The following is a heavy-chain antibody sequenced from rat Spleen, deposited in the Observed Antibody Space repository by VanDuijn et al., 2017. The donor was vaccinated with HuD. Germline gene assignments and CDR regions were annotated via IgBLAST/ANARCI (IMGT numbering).Heavy chain of an antibody. Sequence: EVQLVESGGGLVQPGRSMKLSCAASGFTFSNYYMAWVRQAPTKGLEWVASISHDGSSTYYRDSVKDRFTISRDNAKSTLYLQMDSLRSEDTATYYCTRGGFYRYWGQGVMVTVSS. J-gene: IGHJ2*01. CDR3: TRGGFYRY. D-gene: IGHD1-3*01. CDR1: GFTFSNYY. V-gene: IGHV5-20*01. CDR2: ISHDGSST.